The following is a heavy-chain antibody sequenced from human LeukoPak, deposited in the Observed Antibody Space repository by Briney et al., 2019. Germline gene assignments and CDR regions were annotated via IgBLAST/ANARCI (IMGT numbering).Heavy chain of an antibody. J-gene: IGHJ3*02. D-gene: IGHD3-9*01. Sequence: PSETLSLTCTVSGGSISGYYWSWIRQPPGKGLEWIGYINYSGTTNYNPSLKSRVTISLDTSKSQFSLKLTSVTVADTAAFYCARYFDWPWAFDIWGLGTMVTVSS. V-gene: IGHV4-59*01. CDR2: INYSGTT. CDR1: GGSISGYY. CDR3: ARYFDWPWAFDI.